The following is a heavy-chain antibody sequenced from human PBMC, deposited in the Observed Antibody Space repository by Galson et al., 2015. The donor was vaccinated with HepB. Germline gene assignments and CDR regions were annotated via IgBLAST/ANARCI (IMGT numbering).Heavy chain of an antibody. J-gene: IGHJ6*02. CDR2: IKYEGGEK. V-gene: IGHV3-7*01. CDR1: GFTFSDYW. CDR3: AREAGRGMDV. Sequence: SLRLSCAASGFTFSDYWMTWVRLVPGKGLEWVANIKYEGGEKNFVDSVKGRFTISRDDAKNSLYLQMNNLRAEDTAVYFCAREAGRGMDVWGQGTTVTVSS. D-gene: IGHD1-14*01.